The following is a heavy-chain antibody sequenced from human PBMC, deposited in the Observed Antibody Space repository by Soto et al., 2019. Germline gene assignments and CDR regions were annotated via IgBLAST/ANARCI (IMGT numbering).Heavy chain of an antibody. J-gene: IGHJ6*02. D-gene: IGHD6-13*01. CDR2: ISAYNGNT. CDR1: GYTFTSYG. V-gene: IGHV1-18*01. Sequence: ASVKVSCKASGYTFTSYGIIWVRQAPGQGLEWMGWISAYNGNTNYAQKLQGRVTMTTDTSTSTAYMELRSLRSDDTAVYYCARDGSSWLTDYYYYGMDVWGQGTTVTVSS. CDR3: ARDGSSWLTDYYYYGMDV.